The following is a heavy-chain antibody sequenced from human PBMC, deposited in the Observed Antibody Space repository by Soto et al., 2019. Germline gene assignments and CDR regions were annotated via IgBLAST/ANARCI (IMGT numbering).Heavy chain of an antibody. D-gene: IGHD1-26*01. CDR3: AREGLDQGFSGSYET. Sequence: ASVKVSCKASGYTFTGYYMHWVRQAPGQGLEWMGWINPNSGGTNYAQKFRGWVTMTRDTSISTAYMELSRLRSDDTAVYYCAREGLDQGFSGSYETWGQGTLVTVSS. V-gene: IGHV1-2*04. CDR2: INPNSGGT. J-gene: IGHJ5*02. CDR1: GYTFTGYY.